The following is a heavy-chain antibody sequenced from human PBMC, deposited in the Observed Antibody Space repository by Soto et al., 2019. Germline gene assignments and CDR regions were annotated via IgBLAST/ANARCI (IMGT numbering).Heavy chain of an antibody. CDR3: AREGDYYGSGSLDFDY. Sequence: SETLSLTCAVYGGSFSGYYWSWIRQPPGKGLEWIGEINHSGSINYNPSLKSRVTISVDTSKNQFSLKLSSVTAADTAVYYCAREGDYYGSGSLDFDYWGQGTLVTVSS. CDR2: INHSGSI. V-gene: IGHV4-34*01. D-gene: IGHD3-10*01. J-gene: IGHJ4*02. CDR1: GGSFSGYY.